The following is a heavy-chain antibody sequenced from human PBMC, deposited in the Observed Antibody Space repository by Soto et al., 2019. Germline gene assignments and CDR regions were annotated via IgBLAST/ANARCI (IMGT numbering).Heavy chain of an antibody. V-gene: IGHV3-49*05. D-gene: IGHD1-26*01. CDR3: TRDKGIQWELHWYFDL. J-gene: IGHJ2*01. Sequence: EVQLVESGGGLVKPGRSLSLSCTASGFTFGDYAMSWFRQAPGKALEWVGFIRSKAYGGTTEYDASVKGRFTISRDDSKSIAYLQMNSLKTEDTAVYYCTRDKGIQWELHWYFDLWGRGTLVTVSS. CDR1: GFTFGDYA. CDR2: IRSKAYGGTT.